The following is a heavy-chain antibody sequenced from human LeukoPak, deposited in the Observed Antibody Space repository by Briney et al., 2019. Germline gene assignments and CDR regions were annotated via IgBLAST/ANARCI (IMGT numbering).Heavy chain of an antibody. J-gene: IGHJ4*02. D-gene: IGHD4-17*01. CDR2: IYYSGST. Sequence: SETLSLTCTVSGGSISSGGYYWSWLRQHPGKGLEWIGYIYYSGSTYYNPSLKSRVTISVDTSKNQCSLKLSSVTAADTAVYYCARGVTSDYWGQGTLVTVSS. CDR3: ARGVTSDY. CDR1: GGSISSGGYY. V-gene: IGHV4-31*03.